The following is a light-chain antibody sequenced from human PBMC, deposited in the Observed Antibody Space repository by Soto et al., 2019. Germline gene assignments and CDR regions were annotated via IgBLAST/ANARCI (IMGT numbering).Light chain of an antibody. Sequence: MILSPGESAPHSFRASQSVSSNLAWYQQKPGQAPRLLIYGASSRATGIPARFSGSGSGTEFTLTISSLQSEDFAVYYCQQYNNWWTFGQGTKVDIK. V-gene: IGKV3-15*01. CDR1: QSVSSN. J-gene: IGKJ1*01. CDR2: GAS. CDR3: QQYNNWWT.